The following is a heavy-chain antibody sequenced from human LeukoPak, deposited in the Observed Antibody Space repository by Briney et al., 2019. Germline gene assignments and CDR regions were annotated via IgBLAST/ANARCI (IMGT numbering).Heavy chain of an antibody. J-gene: IGHJ3*02. CDR1: GDTVTASGFH. V-gene: IGHV4-31*03. CDR2: IYYSGGT. CDR3: ARAADIVVVVAAPHDAFDI. Sequence: SETLSLTCTVSGDTVTASGFHWTWIRQRPGEGLEYIGNIYYSGGTDYNPSLKSRVSMSVDTSENQFSLQLRSVTAADTAVYYCARAADIVVVVAAPHDAFDIWGQGTMVTVSS. D-gene: IGHD2-15*01.